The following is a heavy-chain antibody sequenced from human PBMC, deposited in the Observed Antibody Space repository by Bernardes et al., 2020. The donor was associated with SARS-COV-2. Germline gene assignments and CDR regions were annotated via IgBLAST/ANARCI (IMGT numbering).Heavy chain of an antibody. Sequence: TLSLTCTVSGGSISNYYWSWIRQPPGKGLEWIAYIHYSGSTSYSPSLKSRVTISVDTSKNQFSLKLSSVTAADTAVYYCAREWSSFDYWGQGALVTVSS. CDR3: AREWSSFDY. V-gene: IGHV4-59*01. CDR2: IHYSGST. D-gene: IGHD1-26*01. CDR1: GGSISNYY. J-gene: IGHJ4*02.